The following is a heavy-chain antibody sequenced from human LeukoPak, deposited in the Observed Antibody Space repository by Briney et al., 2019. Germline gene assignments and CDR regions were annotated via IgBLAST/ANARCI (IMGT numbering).Heavy chain of an antibody. CDR1: GFTFAGYW. CDR2: IKQDASEE. J-gene: IGHJ4*02. D-gene: IGHD1-26*01. Sequence: GGSLRLSCAASGFTFAGYWISWVRQAPGKGLEWVANIKQDASEEYYVDSVKGRFTISRDNAKNSLYLQMNSLRAEDTAVYYCVRDRGRASVDYWGQGPLVTVSS. CDR3: VRDRGRASVDY. V-gene: IGHV3-7*01.